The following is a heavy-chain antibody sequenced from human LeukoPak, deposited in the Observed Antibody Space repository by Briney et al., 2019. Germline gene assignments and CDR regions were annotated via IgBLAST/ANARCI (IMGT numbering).Heavy chain of an antibody. V-gene: IGHV1-2*02. Sequence: ASVKVSCKASGYTFTGYYMHWVRQAPGQGHEWMGWINPYSGGTNYAQKFQGRVTMTRDTSITTAYMDLSSLTPDDTAVYFCARDQGSLTRSWYTGYWGQGTQVTVSS. CDR2: INPYSGGT. J-gene: IGHJ4*02. CDR1: GYTFTGYY. CDR3: ARDQGSLTRSWYTGY. D-gene: IGHD6-13*01.